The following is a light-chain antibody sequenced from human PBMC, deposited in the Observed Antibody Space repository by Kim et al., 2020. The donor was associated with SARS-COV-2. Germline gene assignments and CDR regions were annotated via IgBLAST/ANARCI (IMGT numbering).Light chain of an antibody. CDR3: QTWGTGMRV. CDR1: SGHSSYA. CDR2: LNSDGSH. V-gene: IGLV4-69*01. J-gene: IGLJ3*02. Sequence: QLVLTQPPSASASLGTSVTLTCTLTSGHSSYAIAWHQQQPEKGPRYLMKLNSDGSHSKGDGIPDRFSGSSAGAERYLTISSLQSEDEADYYCQTWGTGMRVFGGGTQLTVL.